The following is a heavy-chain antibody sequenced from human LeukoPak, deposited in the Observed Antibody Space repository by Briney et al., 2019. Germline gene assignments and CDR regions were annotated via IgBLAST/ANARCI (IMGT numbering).Heavy chain of an antibody. CDR2: ILGSGGST. V-gene: IGHV3-23*01. J-gene: IGHJ4*02. CDR3: AKWGDYDVLTGYYVPDY. Sequence: PGGSLRLSCAASGFTFSNYAMSWVRQAPGKGLEWVSAILGSGGSTYYADSMKGRFTVSRDNSKSTLYLQMNSLRAEDTALYYCAKWGDYDVLTGYYVPDYWGQGTLVTVSS. D-gene: IGHD3-9*01. CDR1: GFTFSNYA.